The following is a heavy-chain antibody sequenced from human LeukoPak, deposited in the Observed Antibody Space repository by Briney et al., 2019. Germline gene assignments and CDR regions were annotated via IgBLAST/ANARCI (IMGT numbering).Heavy chain of an antibody. CDR3: AKPARTDAFDI. J-gene: IGHJ3*02. Sequence: PGGSLRLSCAASGFTLSSYAMHWVRQAPGKGLEWVSSISSSSSYIYYADSVKGRFTISRDNTKNSLYLQMNSLRAEDTAVYYCAKPARTDAFDIWGQGTMITVSS. CDR2: ISSSSSYI. D-gene: IGHD1-14*01. V-gene: IGHV3-21*04. CDR1: GFTLSSYA.